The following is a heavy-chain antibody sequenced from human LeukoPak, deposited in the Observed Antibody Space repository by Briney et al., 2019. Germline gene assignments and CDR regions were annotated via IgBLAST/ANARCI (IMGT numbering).Heavy chain of an antibody. CDR1: GYTFSRYA. CDR2: FNAGNGKT. CDR3: ARARWTSTVNTYYLDY. V-gene: IGHV1-3*01. Sequence: ASVKASCKASGYTFSRYAIQWVRQAPGHRLEGMGWFNAGNGKTKYSQNFHDRVTITRDTSASTAYMELSSLTSEDTAVYYGARARWTSTVNTYYLDYWGQGTLVTVSS. D-gene: IGHD4-17*01. J-gene: IGHJ4*02.